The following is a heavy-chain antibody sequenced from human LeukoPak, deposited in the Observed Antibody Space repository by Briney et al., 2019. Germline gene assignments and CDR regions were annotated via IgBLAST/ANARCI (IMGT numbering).Heavy chain of an antibody. J-gene: IGHJ3*02. V-gene: IGHV4-34*01. CDR1: GGSFSGYY. D-gene: IGHD2-15*01. CDR2: INHSGST. CDR3: ARPVVADENDAFYI. Sequence: PSEPLPRTCAVCGGSFSGYYWSWIRQPPGKGPEWIGEINHSGSTNYNPSLKSRVTISVDTSKNQFSLNLSSVTAADTAVYYCARPVVADENDAFYIWGQGTMVTVSS.